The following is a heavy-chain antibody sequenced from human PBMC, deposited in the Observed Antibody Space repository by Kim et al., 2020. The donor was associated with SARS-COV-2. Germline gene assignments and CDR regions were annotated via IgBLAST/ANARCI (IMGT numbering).Heavy chain of an antibody. CDR3: AKAAAIYNWFDP. Sequence: GGSLRLSCAASGFTFSSYALSWVRQAPGKGLEWVSAISGSGGSTYYADSVKGRFTISRDNSQNTLYLQMNSLRGEDTAIYYGAKAAAIYNWFDPWGQGTLVTVSS. D-gene: IGHD6-13*01. CDR2: ISGSGGST. V-gene: IGHV3-23*01. J-gene: IGHJ5*02. CDR1: GFTFSSYA.